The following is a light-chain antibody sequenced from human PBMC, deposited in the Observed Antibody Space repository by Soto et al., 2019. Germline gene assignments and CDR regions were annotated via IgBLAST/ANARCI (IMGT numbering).Light chain of an antibody. CDR3: QQANSLPLT. CDR2: TGS. V-gene: IGKV1-12*01. Sequence: DIQMTQSPSSVSSSVGDRVSITCRASQGISNWLAWYHQQPGRAPQRLIYTGSSFQSGVPTRFSSTGSGTDFTLTISSLQPEDVATYYRQQANSLPLTFGGGTKVEIK. J-gene: IGKJ4*01. CDR1: QGISNW.